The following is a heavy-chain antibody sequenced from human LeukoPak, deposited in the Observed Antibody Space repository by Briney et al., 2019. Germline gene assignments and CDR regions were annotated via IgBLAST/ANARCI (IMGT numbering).Heavy chain of an antibody. D-gene: IGHD2-15*01. J-gene: IGHJ6*02. V-gene: IGHV3-23*01. CDR3: AKDRPLFHCSGGSCYSAEVDYYYGMDV. Sequence: GGSLRLSCAASGFTFSSYAMSWVRQAPGKGLEWVSAISGSGGSTYYADSVKGRFTISRDNSKNTLYLQMNSLRAEDTAVYYCAKDRPLFHCSGGSCYSAEVDYYYGMDVWGQGTTVTVSS. CDR2: ISGSGGST. CDR1: GFTFSSYA.